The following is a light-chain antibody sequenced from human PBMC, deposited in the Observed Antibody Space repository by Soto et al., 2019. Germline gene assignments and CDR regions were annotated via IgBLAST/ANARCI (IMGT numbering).Light chain of an antibody. V-gene: IGKV3-11*01. J-gene: IGKJ5*01. CDR1: QSVRYY. CDR3: QQRTNWPPIT. Sequence: EIVLTQSPATLSLSPGERATLSCRASQSVRYYLAWYQQKPGQAPRLLIYEASNRATGIPARFSGSGSGTEFNLTISSLEPEDFAVYYCQQRTNWPPITFGQGTRLESK. CDR2: EAS.